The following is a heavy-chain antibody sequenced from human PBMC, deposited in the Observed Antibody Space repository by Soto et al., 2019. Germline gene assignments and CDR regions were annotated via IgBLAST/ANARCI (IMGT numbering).Heavy chain of an antibody. J-gene: IGHJ6*02. CDR1: GFTFSNNA. CDR2: ISYDGSNK. V-gene: IGHV3-30-3*01. CDR3: ARGTTTSAFSAMDV. D-gene: IGHD1-1*01. Sequence: QVQLVESGGGVVQPGRSLRLSCAASGFTFSNNAMDWVRQAPGKRLEWVAVISYDGSNKYIAESVKGRFTISRDNSKNTLFLQMNSLRAEDTAIYYCARGTTTSAFSAMDVWGQGTTVTVSS.